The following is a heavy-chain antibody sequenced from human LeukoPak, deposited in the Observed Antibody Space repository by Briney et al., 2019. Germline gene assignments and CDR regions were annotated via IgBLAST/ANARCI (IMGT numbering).Heavy chain of an antibody. V-gene: IGHV3-23*01. Sequence: PGGSLRLSCAASGFTFSSYAMSWVRQAPGKGLEWASAISGSGGSTYYADSVKGRFTISRDNSKNTLYLQVNSLRAEDTAVYHCAKLRAARPGYWGQGTLVTVSS. D-gene: IGHD6-6*01. CDR2: ISGSGGST. CDR3: AKLRAARPGY. CDR1: GFTFSSYA. J-gene: IGHJ4*02.